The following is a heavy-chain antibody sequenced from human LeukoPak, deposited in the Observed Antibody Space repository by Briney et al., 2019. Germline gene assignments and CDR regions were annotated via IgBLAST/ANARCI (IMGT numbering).Heavy chain of an antibody. CDR2: IRSSGSTI. J-gene: IGHJ6*02. CDR1: GFTFRDYY. D-gene: IGHD3-3*01. Sequence: PGGSLRLFCAASGFTFRDYYMSWIRQAPGKGVEWVSYIRSSGSTIYYADSVKGRFTISRDNAKNSLYLQMNSLRAEDTAVYYCARYSYDFWSGPTYYYYGMDVWGQGTTVTVSS. CDR3: ARYSYDFWSGPTYYYYGMDV. V-gene: IGHV3-11*01.